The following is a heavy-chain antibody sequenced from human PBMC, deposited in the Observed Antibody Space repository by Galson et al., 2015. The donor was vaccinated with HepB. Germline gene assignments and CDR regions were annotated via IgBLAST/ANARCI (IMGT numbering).Heavy chain of an antibody. D-gene: IGHD5-12*01. CDR2: IRSKANNYAT. CDR1: GFTFSGSA. CDR3: IRLGDFPGYSSR. J-gene: IGHJ4*02. V-gene: IGHV3-73*01. Sequence: SLRLSCAASGFTFSGSAIHWVRQASGKGPEWVGRIRSKANNYATSYVPSLKGRFTISRDDSKNMAYLHMKSLKTEDTAVYYCIRLGDFPGYSSRWGQGTLVTVSS.